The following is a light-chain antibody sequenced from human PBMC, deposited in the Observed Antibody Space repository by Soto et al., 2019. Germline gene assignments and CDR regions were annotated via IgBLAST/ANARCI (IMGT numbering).Light chain of an antibody. CDR3: QQHNDWPWIT. Sequence: EVVMTQSPATLSVSPGERATLSCRASQSVSSNLAWYQQKPGQAPRLLIYGASTRATGIPDRFSGSGSGTEFTLTISSLQSEDFAVYYCQQHNDWPWITFGQGTRLEVK. V-gene: IGKV3-15*01. J-gene: IGKJ5*01. CDR1: QSVSSN. CDR2: GAS.